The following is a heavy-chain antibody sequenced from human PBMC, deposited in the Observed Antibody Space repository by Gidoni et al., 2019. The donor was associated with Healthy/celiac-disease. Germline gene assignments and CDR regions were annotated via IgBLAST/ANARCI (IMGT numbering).Heavy chain of an antibody. V-gene: IGHV4-34*01. J-gene: IGHJ2*01. D-gene: IGHD1-1*01. CDR1: GGSFSGYY. Sequence: QVQLQQWGAGLLKPSETLSLTCAVYGGSFSGYYWSWIRQPPGKGLEWIGEINHSGSTNYNPSLKSRVTISVDTSKNQFSLKLSSVTAADTAVYYCARHDSNWYFDLWGRGTLVTVSS. CDR3: ARHDSNWYFDL. CDR2: INHSGST.